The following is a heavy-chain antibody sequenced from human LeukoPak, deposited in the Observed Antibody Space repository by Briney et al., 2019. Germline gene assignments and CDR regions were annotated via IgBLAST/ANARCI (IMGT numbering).Heavy chain of an antibody. CDR1: GGSISSSNW. J-gene: IGHJ4*02. V-gene: IGHV4-4*02. Sequence: SETLSLTCAVSGGSISSSNWWSWVRQPPGKGLEWIEEIYHSGSTNYNPSLKSRVTISVDKSKNQFSLKLSSVTAADTAVYYCARHGTGYDILTGYYFLGCFDYWGQGTLVTVSS. CDR3: ARHGTGYDILTGYYFLGCFDY. D-gene: IGHD3-9*01. CDR2: IYHSGST.